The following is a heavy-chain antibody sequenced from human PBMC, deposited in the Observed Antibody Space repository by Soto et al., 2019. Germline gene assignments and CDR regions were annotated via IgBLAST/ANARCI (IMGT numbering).Heavy chain of an antibody. CDR1: GGSISSSNW. D-gene: IGHD2-2*01. V-gene: IGHV4-4*02. CDR2: IYHSGST. Sequence: PSETLSLTCAVSGGSISSSNWWSWVRQPPGKGLEWIGEIYHSGSTNYNPSLKSRVTISVDKSKNQFSLKLSSVTAADTAVYYCARGNFIVVVPAAGNYGMDVWGQGTTVTVSS. J-gene: IGHJ6*02. CDR3: ARGNFIVVVPAAGNYGMDV.